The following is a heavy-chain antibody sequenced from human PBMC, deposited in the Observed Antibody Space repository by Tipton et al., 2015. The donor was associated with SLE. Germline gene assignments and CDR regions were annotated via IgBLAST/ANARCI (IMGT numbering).Heavy chain of an antibody. CDR1: GGSFSSYY. V-gene: IGHV4-39*07. D-gene: IGHD3-9*01. Sequence: TLSLTCAVYGGSFSSYYWGWIRQPPGKGLEWIGSIYYSGSTYYNPSLKSRVTISVDTSKNQFSLKLNSVTAADTAVYYCARGGYFDWLLLDYWGQGTLVTVSS. J-gene: IGHJ4*02. CDR3: ARGGYFDWLLLDY. CDR2: IYYSGST.